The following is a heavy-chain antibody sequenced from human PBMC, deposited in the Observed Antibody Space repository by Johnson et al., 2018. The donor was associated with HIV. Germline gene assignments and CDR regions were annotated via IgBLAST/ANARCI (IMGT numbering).Heavy chain of an antibody. CDR3: ARVKSYGNWGSRKGGRESRAAFDI. CDR2: IKQDGSEQ. Sequence: VQLVESGGGLVQPGGSLRLSCAASGFTFSNYWMSWVRQAPGKGLEWVANIKQDGSEQYYADSVKGRFTISRDNATNSLYLQMNSLRAEDTAVDYCARVKSYGNWGSRKGGRESRAAFDIWGQGTMVTVSS. V-gene: IGHV3-7*01. D-gene: IGHD7-27*01. J-gene: IGHJ3*02. CDR1: GFTFSNYW.